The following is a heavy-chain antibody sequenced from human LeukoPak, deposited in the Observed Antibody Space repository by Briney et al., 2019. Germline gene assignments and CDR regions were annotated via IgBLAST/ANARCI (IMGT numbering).Heavy chain of an antibody. V-gene: IGHV4-59*06. J-gene: IGHJ4*02. D-gene: IGHD3-10*01. CDR1: GGSISSYY. Sequence: SETLSLTCTVSGGSISSYYWSWVRQHPGKGLGWIGYIYYSGSTYYNPSLKSRVTISVDTSKNQFSLKLSSVTAADTAVYYCARDTGGSGSFDYWGQGTLVTVSS. CDR2: IYYSGST. CDR3: ARDTGGSGSFDY.